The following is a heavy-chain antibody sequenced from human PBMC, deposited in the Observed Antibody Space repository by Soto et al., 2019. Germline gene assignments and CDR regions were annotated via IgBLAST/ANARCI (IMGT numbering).Heavy chain of an antibody. D-gene: IGHD3-16*01. CDR2: ISSGSNYI. J-gene: IGHJ4*02. CDR1: GFTFSRYS. CDR3: ARDPGIDDYTPLDY. V-gene: IGHV3-21*01. Sequence: EVPLVESGGGLVKPGGSLRLSCTASGFTFSRYSLNWVRQAPGKGLEWVSSISSGSNYIDYADSVKGRFTISRDNAKSSLYLQMNSLRVDDTAFYYCARDPGIDDYTPLDYWGQGTLVTVSS.